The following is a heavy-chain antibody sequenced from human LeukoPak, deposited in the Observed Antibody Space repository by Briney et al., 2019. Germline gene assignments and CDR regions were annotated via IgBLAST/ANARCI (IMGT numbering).Heavy chain of an antibody. CDR2: IYTSGST. J-gene: IGHJ5*02. CDR1: GGSISSYY. CDR3: ARGVDCSSTSCYGSWGDNWFDP. D-gene: IGHD2-2*01. Sequence: PSETLSLTCTVSGGSISSYYWSWIRQPAGKGLEWIGRIYTSGSTNYNPSLKSRVTMSVDTSKNQFSLKLSSVTAADTAVYYCARGVDCSSTSCYGSWGDNWFDPWGQGTLVTVSS. V-gene: IGHV4-4*07.